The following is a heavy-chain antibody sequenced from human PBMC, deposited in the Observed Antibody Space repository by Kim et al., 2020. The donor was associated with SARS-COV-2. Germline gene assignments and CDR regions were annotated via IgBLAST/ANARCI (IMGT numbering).Heavy chain of an antibody. D-gene: IGHD5-18*01. Sequence: NYNPSLKSRVTISVDTSKNQFSLKLSSVTAADTAVYYCARARGHSREFDYWGQGTLVTVSS. V-gene: IGHV4-61*02. J-gene: IGHJ4*02. CDR3: ARARGHSREFDY.